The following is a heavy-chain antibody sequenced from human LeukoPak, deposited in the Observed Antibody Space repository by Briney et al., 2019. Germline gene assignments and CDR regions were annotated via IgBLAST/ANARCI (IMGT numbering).Heavy chain of an antibody. Sequence: GGSLRLSCAASGFTFSSYGMSWVRQAPGKGLEWVSSISSSSSYIYYADSVKGRFTISRDNAKNSLYLQMNSLRAEDTAVYYCARGPHYCGGDCYLSRYFDYWGQGTLVTVSS. CDR2: ISSSSSYI. V-gene: IGHV3-21*01. CDR3: ARGPHYCGGDCYLSRYFDY. CDR1: GFTFSSYG. D-gene: IGHD2-21*02. J-gene: IGHJ4*02.